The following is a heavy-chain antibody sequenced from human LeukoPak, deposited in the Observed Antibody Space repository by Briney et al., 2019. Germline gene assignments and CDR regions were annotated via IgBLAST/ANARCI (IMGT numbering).Heavy chain of an antibody. V-gene: IGHV4-31*03. CDR1: GASFSSGDQY. CDR2: IHPSGRL. Sequence: SQTLSLTCTVSGASFSSGDQYWIWHRQSPGMGLEWIGSIHPSGRLYNNPSLESRVTISIDTSKNQFSLNLNSLTAADTAMYFCSRGLDSRKLGYWGQGTLVTVSS. D-gene: IGHD3-22*01. J-gene: IGHJ4*02. CDR3: SRGLDSRKLGY.